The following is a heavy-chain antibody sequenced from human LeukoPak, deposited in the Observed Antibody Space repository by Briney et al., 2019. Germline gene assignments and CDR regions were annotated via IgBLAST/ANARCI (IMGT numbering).Heavy chain of an antibody. CDR1: GYSFTNYW. J-gene: IGHJ4*02. D-gene: IGHD1-26*01. Sequence: GESLKISCKGSGYSFTNYWIGWVRQMPGKGREWMGIIYPGDSDTRYIPSFQGQVTISADKSINTAYLQWTSLKASDTAMYYCARRVDSYWFFDYWGQGTLVTVSS. CDR2: IYPGDSDT. CDR3: ARRVDSYWFFDY. V-gene: IGHV5-51*01.